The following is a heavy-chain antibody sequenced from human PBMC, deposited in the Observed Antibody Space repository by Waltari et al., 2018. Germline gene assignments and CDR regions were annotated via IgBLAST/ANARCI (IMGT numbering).Heavy chain of an antibody. J-gene: IGHJ4*02. CDR3: AKRGGTGTVAVGGIHCDH. D-gene: IGHD1-26*01. Sequence: EVQLLESGGGLVQPGGSLRLSCAASGFTFSNYAIYWVRQAPGKGLGWIPRLHRVGTKAYDADSVKGRFTISKNNSKNTAYLELSSLRVEDTATYYCAKRGGTGTVAVGGIHCDHWGQGTLVTVSS. V-gene: IGHV3-23*03. CDR1: GFTFSNYA. CDR2: LHRVGTKA.